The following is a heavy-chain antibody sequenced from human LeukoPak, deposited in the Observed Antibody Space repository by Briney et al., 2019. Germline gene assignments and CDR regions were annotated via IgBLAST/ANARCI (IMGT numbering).Heavy chain of an antibody. V-gene: IGHV4-30-4*08. J-gene: IGHJ5*02. CDR3: ARHLSGSSWFDP. Sequence: SETLSLTCTVSGDSTTSGDYYWTWIRQPPGKGLEWVAYMHYTGNTYYNSSLKSRLTISVDTSKNQFSLRLSFVTAADTAMYHCARHLSGSSWFDPWGQGTLVTVSS. CDR1: GDSTTSGDYY. CDR2: MHYTGNT. D-gene: IGHD1-26*01.